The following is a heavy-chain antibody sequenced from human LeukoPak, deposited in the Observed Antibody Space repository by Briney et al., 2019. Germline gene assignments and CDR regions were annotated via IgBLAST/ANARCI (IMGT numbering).Heavy chain of an antibody. CDR2: ISGSGGST. V-gene: IGHV3-23*01. D-gene: IGHD2-2*01. CDR1: GFTFSSYV. Sequence: GGSLRLSCAASGFTFSSYVMSWVRQAPGKGLEWVSAISGSGGSTYYAVSVKGRFTISRDKSKNTLSLQMNILRAEDTAVYYCGRAGPVTKDHFMDVWGKGTTVTVSS. CDR3: GRAGPVTKDHFMDV. J-gene: IGHJ6*03.